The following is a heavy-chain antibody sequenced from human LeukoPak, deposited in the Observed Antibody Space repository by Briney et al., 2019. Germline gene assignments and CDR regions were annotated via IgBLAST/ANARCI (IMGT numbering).Heavy chain of an antibody. D-gene: IGHD2-21*02. V-gene: IGHV1-69*05. CDR1: GYTFTSYA. CDR3: ARVGLAYCGGDCPYYFDY. Sequence: SVKVSCKASGYTFTSYAISWVRQAPGQGLEWMGGIIPIFGTANYAQKFQGRVTITTDESTSTAYMELSSLRSEDTAVYYCARVGLAYCGGDCPYYFDYWGQGTLVTVSS. J-gene: IGHJ4*02. CDR2: IIPIFGTA.